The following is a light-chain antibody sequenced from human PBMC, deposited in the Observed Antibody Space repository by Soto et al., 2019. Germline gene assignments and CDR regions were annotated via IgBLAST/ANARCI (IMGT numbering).Light chain of an antibody. Sequence: DIQMNQSPASLSASVGDRVSITCRSSQDITNDLNWYRQTPGKPPDLLINGASSVSSGVPSMFRGRGSGTDFTLTISSLQPADFATYYCQQSYTTPPTFGGGTKVEIK. CDR3: QQSYTTPPT. CDR1: QDITND. J-gene: IGKJ4*01. CDR2: GAS. V-gene: IGKV1-39*01.